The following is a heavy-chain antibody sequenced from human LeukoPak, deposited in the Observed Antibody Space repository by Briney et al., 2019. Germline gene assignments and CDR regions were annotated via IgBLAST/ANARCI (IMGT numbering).Heavy chain of an antibody. CDR1: GFSFSLYA. V-gene: IGHV3-48*04. D-gene: IGHD2-2*01. Sequence: QSGGSLRLSCAASGFSFSLYAMNWVRQAPGKGLEWISYNNSGGDDIHYAASVRGRFTISRDDAGNTLFLQLSSLRAEDTAVYYCARDTIQPGLIDDWGQGTLVTVSA. CDR2: NNSGGDDI. J-gene: IGHJ4*02. CDR3: ARDTIQPGLIDD.